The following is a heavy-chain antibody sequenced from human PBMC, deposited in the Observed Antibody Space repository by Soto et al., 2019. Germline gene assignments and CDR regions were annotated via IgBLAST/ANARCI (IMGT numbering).Heavy chain of an antibody. Sequence: ASETLSLTCTVSGGSISSYYWSWIRQPPGKGLEWIGYIYYSGSTNYNPSLKSRVTISVDTSKNQFSLKLSSVTAADTAVYYCARDRDYGGNYYYYGMDVWGQGTTVTVSS. J-gene: IGHJ6*02. V-gene: IGHV4-59*01. CDR2: IYYSGST. D-gene: IGHD4-17*01. CDR3: ARDRDYGGNYYYYGMDV. CDR1: GGSISSYY.